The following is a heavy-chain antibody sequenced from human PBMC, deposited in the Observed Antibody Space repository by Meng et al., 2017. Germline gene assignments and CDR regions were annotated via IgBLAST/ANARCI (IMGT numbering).Heavy chain of an antibody. CDR2: ISYDGSNK. CDR1: GFTFSSYA. V-gene: IGHV3-30*04. Sequence: GGSLRLSCAASGFTFSSYAMHWVRQAPGKGLEWVAVISYDGSNKYYADSVKGRFTISRDNSKNTLYLQMNSLKTEDTAVYYCTTDSVLRFLEWFTMRLEYFQHWGQGTLVTVSS. D-gene: IGHD3-3*01. CDR3: TTDSVLRFLEWFTMRLEYFQH. J-gene: IGHJ1*01.